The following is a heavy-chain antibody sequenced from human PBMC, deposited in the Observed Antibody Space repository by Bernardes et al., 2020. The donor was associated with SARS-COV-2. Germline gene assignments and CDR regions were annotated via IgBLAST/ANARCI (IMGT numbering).Heavy chain of an antibody. CDR2: IQRGGKT. CDR3: ARGAAILRFLEWFPGWLDP. CDR1: GDSISTPGYS. V-gene: IGHV4-30-2*01. D-gene: IGHD3-3*01. Sequence: SETLSLTCAVSGDSISTPGYSWNWIRQPPGKGLEWIGSIQRGGKTHHSPSLKTRISISMDASENHFSLRLTSVTAADTGIYYCARGAAILRFLEWFPGWLDPWGQGTLVTVSS. J-gene: IGHJ5*02.